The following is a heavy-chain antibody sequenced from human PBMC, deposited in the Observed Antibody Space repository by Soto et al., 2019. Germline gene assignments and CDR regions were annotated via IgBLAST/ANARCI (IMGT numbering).Heavy chain of an antibody. J-gene: IGHJ6*03. CDR3: ARELRFPPNYYYYMDV. CDR2: ISSSSSNI. Sequence: GGSLRLSCAASAFTFSTFSMNWVRQAPGKGLEWVSHISSSSSNIYYADSVKGRFTISRDNAKNSLYLQMNSLRAEDTAVYYCARELRFPPNYYYYMDVWGKGTTVTVSS. CDR1: AFTFSTFS. V-gene: IGHV3-48*01. D-gene: IGHD5-12*01.